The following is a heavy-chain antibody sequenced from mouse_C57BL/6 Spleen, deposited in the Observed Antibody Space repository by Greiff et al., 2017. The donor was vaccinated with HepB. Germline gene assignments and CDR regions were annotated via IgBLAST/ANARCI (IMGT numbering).Heavy chain of an antibody. V-gene: IGHV1-82*01. CDR3: ARGDGYYGFAY. CDR2: IYPGGGDT. Sequence: QVQLQQSGPELVKPGASVKISCKASGYAFSSSWMNWVKQRPGKGLEWIGRIYPGGGDTNYNGKFKGKATLTAYKSSITAYMQLSSLTSEDSAVYFCARGDGYYGFAYWGQVTLVTVSA. J-gene: IGHJ3*01. D-gene: IGHD2-3*01. CDR1: GYAFSSSW.